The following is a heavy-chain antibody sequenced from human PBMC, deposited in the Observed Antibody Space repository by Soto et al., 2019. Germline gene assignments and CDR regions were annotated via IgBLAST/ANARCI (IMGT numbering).Heavy chain of an antibody. CDR3: PRTQIQALIPY. CDR2: IYYSGTT. J-gene: IGHJ4*02. CDR1: SCYIGSVNW. V-gene: IGHV4-28*01. Sequence: SSCYIGSVNWWGRMRQPRGKGLEWIGYIYYSGTTYYNPSLKSRVTMSVDTSKNQFSLKLTSVTAVDTAVYYCPRTQIQALIPYSGQGPLLTVS. D-gene: IGHD2-21*01.